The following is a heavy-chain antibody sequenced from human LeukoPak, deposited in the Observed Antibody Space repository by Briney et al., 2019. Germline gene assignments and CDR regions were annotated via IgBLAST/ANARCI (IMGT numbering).Heavy chain of an antibody. J-gene: IGHJ4*02. V-gene: IGHV1-2*02. Sequence: GASVKVSCKASGYTFTDHHMHWVRQAPGQGLEWMGWINPDSGGADYAQKFQGRVTMTRDTSTSTAYMELTRLRSDDTAVYYYTLSNHWGQGTLVTVSS. CDR2: INPDSGGA. CDR3: TLSNH. D-gene: IGHD2/OR15-2a*01. CDR1: GYTFTDHH.